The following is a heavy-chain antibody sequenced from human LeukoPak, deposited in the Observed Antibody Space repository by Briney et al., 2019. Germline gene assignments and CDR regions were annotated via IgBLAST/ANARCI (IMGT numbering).Heavy chain of an antibody. Sequence: SETLSLTCAVYGGSFSGYYWSWIRQPPGKGLEWIGYIYYSGSTNYNPSLKSRVTISVDTSKNQFSLKLSSVTAADTAVYYCARGPRGHTSGYFYFDYWGQGTLVTVSS. CDR1: GGSFSGYY. CDR3: ARGPRGHTSGYFYFDY. D-gene: IGHD3-22*01. J-gene: IGHJ4*02. V-gene: IGHV4-59*01. CDR2: IYYSGST.